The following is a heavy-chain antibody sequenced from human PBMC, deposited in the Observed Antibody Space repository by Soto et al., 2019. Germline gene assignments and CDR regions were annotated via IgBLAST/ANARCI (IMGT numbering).Heavy chain of an antibody. CDR3: ARVVGALGHWFDP. D-gene: IGHD1-26*01. CDR1: GYTFTSYT. V-gene: IGHV1-18*01. J-gene: IGHJ5*02. CDR2: ISPYNGNT. Sequence: QVQLVQSGAEVKEPGASVKVSCKASGYTFTSYTISWVRQAPGQGLEWMGRISPYNGNTTYAQKLQGRVTMTTDPSTSIAYMELRSLRSDDTAVYYCARVVGALGHWFDPWGQGTLVTVSS.